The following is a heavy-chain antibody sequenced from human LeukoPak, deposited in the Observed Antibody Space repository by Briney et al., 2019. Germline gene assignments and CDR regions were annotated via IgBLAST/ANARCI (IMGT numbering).Heavy chain of an antibody. V-gene: IGHV1-69*13. CDR3: ARGPITTRSHFDY. Sequence: SVKVSCKASGGTFSSYAISWVRQAPGQGFEWMGGIIPIFGTANYAQKFQGRVTITADESTSTAYMELSSLRSEDTAVYYCARGPITTRSHFDYWGQGTLVTVSS. J-gene: IGHJ4*02. CDR1: GGTFSSYA. CDR2: IIPIFGTA. D-gene: IGHD3-22*01.